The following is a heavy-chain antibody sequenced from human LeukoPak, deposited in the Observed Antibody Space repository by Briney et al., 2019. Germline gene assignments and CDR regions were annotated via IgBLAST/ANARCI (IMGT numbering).Heavy chain of an antibody. CDR1: GYTFTGYY. CDR3: AREMGQQLAYYYYGMDV. V-gene: IGHV1-2*02. Sequence: ASVKVSCKASGYTFTGYYMHWVRQAPGQGLEWMGWINPNSGGTNYAQKFQGRVTMTRDTSISKAYMELSRLRSDDTAVYYCAREMGQQLAYYYYGMDVWGQGTTVTVSS. D-gene: IGHD6-13*01. J-gene: IGHJ6*02. CDR2: INPNSGGT.